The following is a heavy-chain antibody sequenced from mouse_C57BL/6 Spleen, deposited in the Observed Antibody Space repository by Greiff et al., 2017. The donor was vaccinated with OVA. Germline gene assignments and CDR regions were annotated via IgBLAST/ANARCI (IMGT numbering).Heavy chain of an antibody. V-gene: IGHV1-55*01. CDR1: GYTFTSYW. J-gene: IGHJ3*01. Sequence: QVQLQQSGAELVKPGASVKMSCKASGYTFTSYWITWVKQRPGQGLEWIGDIYPGSGSTNYNEKFKSKATLTVDTSSSTAYMQLSSLTSEDSAVYYCARGAASSGYVDWFAYWGQGTLVTVSA. CDR3: ARGAASSGYVDWFAY. D-gene: IGHD3-2*02. CDR2: IYPGSGST.